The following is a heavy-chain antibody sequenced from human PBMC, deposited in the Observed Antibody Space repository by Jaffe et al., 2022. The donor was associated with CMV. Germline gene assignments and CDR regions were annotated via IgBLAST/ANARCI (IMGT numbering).Heavy chain of an antibody. Sequence: EVQLVESGGGLVKPGRSLRLSCTASGFTFGDYAMSWFRQAPGKGLEWVGFIRSKAYGGTTEYAASVKGRFTISRDDSKSIAYLQMNSLKTEDTAVYYCTREGGDCYRGVCWYFDLWGRGTLVTVSS. D-gene: IGHD2-21*02. CDR2: IRSKAYGGTT. V-gene: IGHV3-49*05. J-gene: IGHJ2*01. CDR3: TREGGDCYRGVCWYFDL. CDR1: GFTFGDYA.